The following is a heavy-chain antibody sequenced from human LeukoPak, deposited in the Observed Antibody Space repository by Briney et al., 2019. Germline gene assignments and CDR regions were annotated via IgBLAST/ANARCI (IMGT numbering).Heavy chain of an antibody. CDR1: GGTFSSYA. CDR3: ARVLMASEMATDNFDY. Sequence: GASAKVSCKASGGTFSSYAISWVRQAPGQGLEWMGGIIPIFGTANYAQKFQGRVTITADESTSTAYMELSSLRSEDTAVYYCARVLMASEMATDNFDYWGQGTLVTVSS. D-gene: IGHD5-24*01. V-gene: IGHV1-69*01. J-gene: IGHJ4*02. CDR2: IIPIFGTA.